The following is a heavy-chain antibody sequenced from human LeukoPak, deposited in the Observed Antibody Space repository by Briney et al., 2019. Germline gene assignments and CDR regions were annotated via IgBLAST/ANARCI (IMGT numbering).Heavy chain of an antibody. Sequence: PGGSLRLSCAASGFTFSSYAMHWVRQAPGKGLEWVAVISYDGSNKYYADSVKGRFTISRDNSKNTLYLQMNSLRAEDTAVYYCARVWSGGSSDYWGQGTLVTVSS. CDR2: ISYDGSNK. J-gene: IGHJ4*02. CDR1: GFTFSSYA. D-gene: IGHD1-26*01. CDR3: ARVWSGGSSDY. V-gene: IGHV3-30-3*01.